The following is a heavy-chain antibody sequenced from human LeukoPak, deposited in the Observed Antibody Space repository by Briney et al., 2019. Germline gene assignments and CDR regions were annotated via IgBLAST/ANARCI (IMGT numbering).Heavy chain of an antibody. V-gene: IGHV3-48*01. Sequence: GGSLRLSCAASGFTFSSYSMNWVRQAPGKGVEWVSYISSSSSTTYYADSVKGGFTISRDNANNTLYLQMNSLRAEDTAIYYCARDERLLSFLKWGQGTLVTVSS. CDR3: ARDERLLSFLK. CDR1: GFTFSSYS. D-gene: IGHD3-3*01. CDR2: ISSSSSTT. J-gene: IGHJ4*02.